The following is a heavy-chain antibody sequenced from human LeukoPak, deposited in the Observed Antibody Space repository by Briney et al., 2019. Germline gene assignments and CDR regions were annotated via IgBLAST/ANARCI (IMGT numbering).Heavy chain of an antibody. CDR1: GGSFSGYY. V-gene: IGHV4-34*01. CDR3: ARVVWDIVVVPAAIAAFDI. D-gene: IGHD2-2*02. CDR2: INHSGST. J-gene: IGHJ3*02. Sequence: SETLSLTCAVYGGSFSGYYWNWIRQPPGKGLKWIGEINHSGSTNYNPSLKSRVTISVDTSKNQFSLKLSSVTAADTAVYYCARVVWDIVVVPAAIAAFDIWGQGTMVTVSS.